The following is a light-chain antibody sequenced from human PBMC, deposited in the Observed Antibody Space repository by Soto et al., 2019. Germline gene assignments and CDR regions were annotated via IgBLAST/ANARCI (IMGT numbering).Light chain of an antibody. V-gene: IGKV1-8*01. J-gene: IGKJ3*01. CDR2: AAS. CDR1: QGISSY. Sequence: AIRMTQSPSSFSASTGDRVTITCRARQGISSYLAWSQQKPGKAPKLLIYAASTLQSGVPSRFSGSRSGTDFTLTISCLQSEDFATYDCQQYYSYPITCGPGTKVDIK. CDR3: QQYYSYPIT.